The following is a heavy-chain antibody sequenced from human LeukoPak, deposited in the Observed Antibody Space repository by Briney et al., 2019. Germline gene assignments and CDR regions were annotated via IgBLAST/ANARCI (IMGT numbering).Heavy chain of an antibody. CDR2: IYYSGST. CDR1: GGSISSYY. J-gene: IGHJ4*02. V-gene: IGHV4-59*01. Sequence: SETLSLTCTVSGGSISSYYWTWVRQPPGKGLEWIGYIYYSGSTNYNPSLKSRVSISVDTPKNQFSLKLSSVTAADAAMYYCARGGGASVYWGQGTLVTVSS. D-gene: IGHD3-16*01. CDR3: ARGGGASVY.